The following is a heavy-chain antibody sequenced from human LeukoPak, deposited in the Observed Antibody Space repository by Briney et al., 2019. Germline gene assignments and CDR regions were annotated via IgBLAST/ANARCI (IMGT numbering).Heavy chain of an antibody. D-gene: IGHD3-22*01. CDR1: GFTFSSYA. Sequence: GGSLRLSCAASGFTFSSYAMSWVRQAPGKGLEWVSAISGSGGSTDYADSVKGRFTISRDNSKNTLYLQMNSLRAEDTAVYYCAREAAYDSSGPDAFDIWGQGTMVTVSS. V-gene: IGHV3-23*01. CDR3: AREAAYDSSGPDAFDI. J-gene: IGHJ3*02. CDR2: ISGSGGST.